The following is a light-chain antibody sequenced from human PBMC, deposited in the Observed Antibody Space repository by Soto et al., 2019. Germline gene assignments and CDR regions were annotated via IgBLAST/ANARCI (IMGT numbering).Light chain of an antibody. CDR2: AAS. V-gene: IGKV3-15*01. Sequence: EIVMTQSPGTLSVSPGERATLSCRARQDIGTNLAWYQQRPGQAPRLLIYAASSRATDIPARFTGRGSGTEFTLTISSLQSEDFAVYFCQQYNNWPLYTFGQGTKLEI. CDR1: QDIGTN. CDR3: QQYNNWPLYT. J-gene: IGKJ2*01.